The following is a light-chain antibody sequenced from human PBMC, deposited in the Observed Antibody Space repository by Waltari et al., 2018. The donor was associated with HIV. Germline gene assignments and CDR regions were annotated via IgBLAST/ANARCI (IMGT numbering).Light chain of an antibody. CDR2: EVN. J-gene: IGLJ1*01. CDR1: SSDVGTYNF. V-gene: IGLV2-23*02. CDR3: CSYAGGNSYV. Sequence: QSALTPPASVSASPGQSITISRTGTSSDVGTYNFVSWYRQFPDKAPQLLIFEVNKRPSGVSNRFSGSKSGNSASLTIAGLLADDEADYYCCSYAGGNSYVFGTGTKVTVL.